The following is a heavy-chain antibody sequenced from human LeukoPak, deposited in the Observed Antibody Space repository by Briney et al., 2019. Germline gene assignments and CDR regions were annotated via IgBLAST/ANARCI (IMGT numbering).Heavy chain of an antibody. Sequence: PGGSLRLSCAASGFTFSSYAMSWVRQAPGKGLEWVSAISGSGGSTYYADSVKGRFTISRDNSKNTLYLQMNSLRAEDTAVYYCAGTKYSSGWYAGYWGQGTLVTVSS. J-gene: IGHJ4*02. D-gene: IGHD6-19*01. CDR3: AGTKYSSGWYAGY. CDR2: ISGSGGST. V-gene: IGHV3-23*01. CDR1: GFTFSSYA.